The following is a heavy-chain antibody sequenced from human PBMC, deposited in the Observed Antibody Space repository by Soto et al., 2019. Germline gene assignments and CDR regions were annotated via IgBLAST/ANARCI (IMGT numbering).Heavy chain of an antibody. V-gene: IGHV3-23*01. Sequence: GGSLRLSCAASGFTFSSYAMSGVRQAPGKGLEWVSAISGSGGSTYYADSVKGRFTISRDNSKNTLYLQMNSLRAEDTAVYYCAKGGSGYRHGPSSSDPSGQGPLVTVSS. J-gene: IGHJ5*02. CDR2: ISGSGGST. CDR3: AKGGSGYRHGPSSSDP. CDR1: GFTFSSYA. D-gene: IGHD5-18*01.